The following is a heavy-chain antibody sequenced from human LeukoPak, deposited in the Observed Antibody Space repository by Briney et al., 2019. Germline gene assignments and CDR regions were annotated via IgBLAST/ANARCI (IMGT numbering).Heavy chain of an antibody. Sequence: APVEVSCKASGDTFTTDYIHWVRQGPGQGPEWMGVSTTNAQKFQGRVTMTRDTSISTAYMELSRLRSDDTAVYYCARGPAVVVPAVNPSNFDYWGQGTLVTVSS. V-gene: IGHV1-2*02. J-gene: IGHJ4*02. D-gene: IGHD2-2*01. CDR2: ST. CDR3: ARGPAVVVPAVNPSNFDY. CDR1: GDTFTTDY.